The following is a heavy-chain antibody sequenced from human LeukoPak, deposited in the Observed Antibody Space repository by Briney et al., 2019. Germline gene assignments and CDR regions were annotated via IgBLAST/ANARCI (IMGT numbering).Heavy chain of an antibody. J-gene: IGHJ4*02. CDR1: GYTFTSYA. CDR3: ARGPPNWGFDF. CDR2: INAGNGNT. V-gene: IGHV1-3*01. Sequence: ASVKVPCKASGYTFTSYAIHWVRQAPGQRLEWMGWINAGNGNTKYSQKFQGRVTITRDTSASTAYMELTSLRSEDTAIYYCARGPPNWGFDFWGQGALVTVSS. D-gene: IGHD7-27*01.